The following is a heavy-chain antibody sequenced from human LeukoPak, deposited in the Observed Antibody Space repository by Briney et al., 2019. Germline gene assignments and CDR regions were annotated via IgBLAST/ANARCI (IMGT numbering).Heavy chain of an antibody. D-gene: IGHD3-22*01. CDR1: GGSISSGGYY. CDR2: IYYGGST. CDR3: ASCMIGRRYYYGMDV. J-gene: IGHJ6*02. Sequence: PSQTLSLTCTVSGGSISSGGYYWSWIRQHPGKGLEWIGYIYYGGSTYYNPSLKSRVTISVDTSKNQFSLKLSSVTAADTAVYYCASCMIGRRYYYGMDVWGQGTTVTVSS. V-gene: IGHV4-31*03.